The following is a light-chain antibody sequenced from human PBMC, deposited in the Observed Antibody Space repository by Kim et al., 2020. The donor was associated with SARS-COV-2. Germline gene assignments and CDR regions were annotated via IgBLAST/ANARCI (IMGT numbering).Light chain of an antibody. CDR3: QQRSKWELS. CDR1: QSVTTH. V-gene: IGKV3-11*01. J-gene: IGKJ4*01. CDR2: DTS. Sequence: SLPPGDRATRSCRASQSVTTHLAWYQQKPGQAPRLLIQDTSHRAAGIPDRFSGRGSGTDFILTISSLEPEDFAVYYCQQRSKWELSFGGGTKVEI.